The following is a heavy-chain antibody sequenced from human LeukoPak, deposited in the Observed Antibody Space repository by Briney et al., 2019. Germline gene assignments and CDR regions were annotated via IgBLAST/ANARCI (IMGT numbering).Heavy chain of an antibody. V-gene: IGHV3-73*01. Sequence: GGSLRLSCAASGFTFSGSAMHWVRQASGKGLEWVGRIRSKANGYATAYAASVKGRFTISRDDSKNTAYLQMNSLKTEDTAVYYCTRLYGSGSSVDYWGQGTLVTVSS. D-gene: IGHD3-10*01. CDR1: GFTFSGSA. J-gene: IGHJ4*02. CDR2: IRSKANGYAT. CDR3: TRLYGSGSSVDY.